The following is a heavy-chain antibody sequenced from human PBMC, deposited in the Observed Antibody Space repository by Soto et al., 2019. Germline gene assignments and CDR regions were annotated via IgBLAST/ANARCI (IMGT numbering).Heavy chain of an antibody. J-gene: IGHJ4*02. Sequence: QVQLQESGPGLVKPSQTLSLTCTVSGDSITRSIYYWTWIRLHPGKGLEWIGYISYSGSTYYNPSLKSRVTMSLDTSKNQFSLRLSSVTAADTAVYSCGGGPNQYYFDYWGQGTLVTVSS. D-gene: IGHD3-16*01. V-gene: IGHV4-31*03. CDR1: GDSITRSIYY. CDR2: ISYSGST. CDR3: GGGPNQYYFDY.